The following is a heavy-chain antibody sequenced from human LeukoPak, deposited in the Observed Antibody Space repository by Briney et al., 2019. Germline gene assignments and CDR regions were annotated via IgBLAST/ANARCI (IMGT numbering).Heavy chain of an antibody. CDR2: IYYSGTI. V-gene: IGHV4-28*05. Sequence: SDTLSLTCAISGSSISSSNWWGWIRQPPGKGLGWIAYIYYSGTISYNPSLKSRVTMSVDTSRTQFSLKLSSVTAVDTAVYYCARLYSGTYDAFDIWGQGAMVTVSS. CDR1: GSSISSSNW. CDR3: ARLYSGTYDAFDI. J-gene: IGHJ3*02. D-gene: IGHD1-26*01.